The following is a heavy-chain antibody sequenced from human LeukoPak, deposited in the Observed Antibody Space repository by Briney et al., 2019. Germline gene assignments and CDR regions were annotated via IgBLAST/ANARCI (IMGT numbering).Heavy chain of an antibody. CDR3: AGAIVVSPPFDY. CDR1: GGSISSSSYY. J-gene: IGHJ4*02. CDR2: IYYSGST. V-gene: IGHV4-39*07. Sequence: PSETLSLTCTVSGGSISSSSYYWGWIRQPPGKGLEWIGSIYYSGSTYYNPSLKSRVTISVDTSKNQFSLKLSSVTAADTAVYYCAGAIVVSPPFDYWGQGTLVTVSS. D-gene: IGHD2-2*01.